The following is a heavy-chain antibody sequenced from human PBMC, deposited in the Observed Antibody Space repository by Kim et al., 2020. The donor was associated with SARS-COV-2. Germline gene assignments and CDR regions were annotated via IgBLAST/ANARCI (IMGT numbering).Heavy chain of an antibody. CDR2: INAGNGNT. CDR1: GYTFTSYA. D-gene: IGHD3-22*01. J-gene: IGHJ6*02. CDR3: ARGSGFYDSSGLRFYGMDV. V-gene: IGHV1-3*01. Sequence: ASVKVSCKASGYTFTSYAMHWVRQAPGQRLEWMGWINAGNGNTKYSQKFQGRVTITRDTSASTAYMELSSLRSEDTAVYYCARGSGFYDSSGLRFYGMDVWGQGTTVTVSS.